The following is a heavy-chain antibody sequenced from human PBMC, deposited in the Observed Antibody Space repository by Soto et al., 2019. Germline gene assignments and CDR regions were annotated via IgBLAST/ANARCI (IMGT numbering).Heavy chain of an antibody. Sequence: GASVKVSCKVSGYTLTELSMHWVRQAPGKGLEWMGGFDPEDGETIYAQKFQGRVTMTEDTSTDTAYMELSSLRSEDTAVYYCATDLSSSWYRDYWGQGTLVTVSS. V-gene: IGHV1-24*01. J-gene: IGHJ4*02. D-gene: IGHD6-13*01. CDR1: GYTLTELS. CDR3: ATDLSSSWYRDY. CDR2: FDPEDGET.